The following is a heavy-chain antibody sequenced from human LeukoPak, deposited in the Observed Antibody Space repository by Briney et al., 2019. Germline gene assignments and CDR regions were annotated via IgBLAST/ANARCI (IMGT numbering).Heavy chain of an antibody. Sequence: GGSLRLSCAASGFTFSGYVMTWVRQAPGKGLECVSSITFSSSHIYYADSVKGRFTISRDNAKNSLYLQMNSLRAEDTAVYYCARLPGVEMATITTIPDYWGQGTLVTVSS. CDR1: GFTFSGYV. CDR2: ITFSSSHI. CDR3: ARLPGVEMATITTIPDY. J-gene: IGHJ4*02. V-gene: IGHV3-21*01. D-gene: IGHD5-24*01.